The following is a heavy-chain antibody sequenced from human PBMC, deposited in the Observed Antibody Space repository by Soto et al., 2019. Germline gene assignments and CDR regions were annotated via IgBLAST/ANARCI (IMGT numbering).Heavy chain of an antibody. Sequence: EVQLVESGGGLVQPGGSLRLSCAASGFTFSNYWMYWVRQAPGKGLEWVSRINSDGSVSSHADSVKGRLTISRDNVKNTLYLHMDSLRAEDTAVYYCARGDCVGGTCYSLAGSFYYYMDVWGNGTTVTVFS. CDR1: GFTFSNYW. D-gene: IGHD2-15*01. CDR2: INSDGSVS. J-gene: IGHJ6*03. CDR3: ARGDCVGGTCYSLAGSFYYYMDV. V-gene: IGHV3-74*02.